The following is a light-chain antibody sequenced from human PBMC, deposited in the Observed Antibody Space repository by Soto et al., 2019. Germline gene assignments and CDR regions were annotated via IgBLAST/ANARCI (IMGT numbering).Light chain of an antibody. J-gene: IGKJ4*01. Sequence: DIQMTQSPPTLSASVGDRVTITCRASQSISNWLAWYQQKPGKAPNLLIHDASTLESGVPSRFSGSGFGTEFHLTISSLQPDDFTIYYCQQYKTYPLTFGGGTRVEIK. V-gene: IGKV1-5*01. CDR3: QQYKTYPLT. CDR1: QSISNW. CDR2: DAS.